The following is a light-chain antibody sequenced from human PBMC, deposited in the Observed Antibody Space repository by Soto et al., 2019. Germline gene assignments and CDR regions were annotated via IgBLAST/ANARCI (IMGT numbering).Light chain of an antibody. J-gene: IGLJ2*01. CDR3: ATWEDDMNSRGAI. Sequence: QSVLTQPPSASGTPGQTVTIPCSGSSSNIGRNTVSWYQQLPGTAPKLLIFSDDQRPSGVSGRCSGSKSVTSASLAISGLQSDDEADYYCATWEDDMNSRGAIFGGGTKRTVL. CDR2: SDD. V-gene: IGLV1-44*01. CDR1: SSNIGRNT.